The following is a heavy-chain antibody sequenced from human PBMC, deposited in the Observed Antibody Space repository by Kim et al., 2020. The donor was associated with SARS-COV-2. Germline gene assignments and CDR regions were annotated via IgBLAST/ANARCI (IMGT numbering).Heavy chain of an antibody. CDR1: GFTFSSYA. D-gene: IGHD5-18*01. CDR3: AKGTFKVPENPLGYSYGRASGYYYYGMDV. V-gene: IGHV3-23*01. CDR2: ISGSGGST. Sequence: GGSLRLSCAASGFTFSSYAMSWVRQAPGKGLEWVSAISGSGGSTYYADSVKGRFTISRDNSKNTLYLQMNSLRAEDTAVYYCAKGTFKVPENPLGYSYGRASGYYYYGMDVWGQGTTVTVSS. J-gene: IGHJ6*02.